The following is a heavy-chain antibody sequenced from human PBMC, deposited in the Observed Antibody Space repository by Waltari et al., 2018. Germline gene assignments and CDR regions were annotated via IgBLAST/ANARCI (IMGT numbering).Heavy chain of an antibody. CDR2: ISAYNGDA. D-gene: IGHD3-16*02. J-gene: IGHJ4*02. CDR3: ARDGYDYVRGTYRPDFDY. V-gene: IGHV1-18*01. Sequence: QVQLVQSGAEVKKPGASVKVSCKGSGYNFTNCGIVWVRQVPGQGLEWMGWISAYNGDANHAQKLQGRVTMTTDASTSTAYMELKSLRSDDTALYYCARDGYDYVRGTYRPDFDYWGQGTLVTVSS. CDR1: GYNFTNCG.